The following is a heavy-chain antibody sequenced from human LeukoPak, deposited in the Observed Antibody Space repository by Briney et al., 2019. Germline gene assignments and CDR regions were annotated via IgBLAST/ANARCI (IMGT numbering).Heavy chain of an antibody. CDR3: ARSPVGRQRRVYYFDY. Sequence: PSETLSLTCAVYGGSFSGYYWSWMRQPPGKGLEWIGEINHSGSTNYNPSLKSRVTISVDTSKNQFSLKLSSVTAADTAVYYCARSPVGRQRRVYYFDYWGQGTLVTVSS. V-gene: IGHV4-34*01. CDR1: GGSFSGYY. J-gene: IGHJ4*02. D-gene: IGHD1-26*01. CDR2: INHSGST.